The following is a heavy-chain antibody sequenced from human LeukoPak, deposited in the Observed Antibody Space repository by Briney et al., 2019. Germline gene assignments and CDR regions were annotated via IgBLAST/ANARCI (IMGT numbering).Heavy chain of an antibody. CDR3: ASTPRYSGSYGSAFDY. D-gene: IGHD1-26*01. Sequence: GESLKISCKASGYSFTTYWIGWVRQVPGKGLEWVGIIYPADSTAKYSPSFQGQVTISADKSITTAYLQWSSLKASDTAMYYCASTPRYSGSYGSAFDYWGQGTLVTVSS. V-gene: IGHV5-51*01. CDR2: IYPADSTA. J-gene: IGHJ4*02. CDR1: GYSFTTYW.